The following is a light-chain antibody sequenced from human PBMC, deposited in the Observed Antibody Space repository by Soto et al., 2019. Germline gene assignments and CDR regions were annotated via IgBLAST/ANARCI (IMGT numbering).Light chain of an antibody. CDR1: SSDVGGYNY. Sequence: QSVLTQPPSASGSPGQSVTISCTGTSSDVGGYNYVSWYQQHPGKAPKLLIYEVNKRPSGVPDRFSGSKSGNTASLTVSGLQAEDEADYYCCSYAGSNNYVFGTGTKLTVL. CDR3: CSYAGSNNYV. CDR2: EVN. J-gene: IGLJ1*01. V-gene: IGLV2-8*01.